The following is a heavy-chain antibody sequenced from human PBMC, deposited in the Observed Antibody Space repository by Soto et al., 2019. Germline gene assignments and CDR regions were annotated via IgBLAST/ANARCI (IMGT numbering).Heavy chain of an antibody. D-gene: IGHD4-4*01. CDR3: EKDYSNGGYFDY. Sequence: GGSLRLSCAASGFTFSSYAMSWVRQAPGKGLEWVSAISGSGGSTYYADSVKGRFTISRDNSKNTLYLQMNSLRAEDTAVYYSEKDYSNGGYFDYWGQGTLVTVSS. J-gene: IGHJ4*02. CDR2: ISGSGGST. V-gene: IGHV3-23*01. CDR1: GFTFSSYA.